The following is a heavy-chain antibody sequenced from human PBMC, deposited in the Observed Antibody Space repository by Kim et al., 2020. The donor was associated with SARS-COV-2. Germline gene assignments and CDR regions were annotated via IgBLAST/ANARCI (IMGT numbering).Heavy chain of an antibody. D-gene: IGHD3-22*01. Sequence: GGSLRLSCAASGFTFSDYYMSWIRQAPGKGLEWVSYISSSSSYTNYADSVKGRFTISRDNAKNSLYLQMNSLRAEDTAVYYCARGLDYYDSYNYYGMDVWGQGTTVTVSS. CDR1: GFTFSDYY. J-gene: IGHJ6*02. V-gene: IGHV3-11*06. CDR2: ISSSSSYT. CDR3: ARGLDYYDSYNYYGMDV.